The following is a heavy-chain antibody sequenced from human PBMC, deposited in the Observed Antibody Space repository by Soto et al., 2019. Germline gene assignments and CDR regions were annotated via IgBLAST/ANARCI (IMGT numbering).Heavy chain of an antibody. CDR2: INAGNGNT. V-gene: IGHV1-3*01. Sequence: DSGKVSCKASGYTFTSYAMNWVRQAPGQRLEWMGWINAGNGNTKYSQKFQGRVTITRDTSASTAYMELSSLRSEDTAVYYCARDSSGYYVYWGQGTLVTVSS. D-gene: IGHD3-22*01. CDR3: ARDSSGYYVY. CDR1: GYTFTSYA. J-gene: IGHJ4*02.